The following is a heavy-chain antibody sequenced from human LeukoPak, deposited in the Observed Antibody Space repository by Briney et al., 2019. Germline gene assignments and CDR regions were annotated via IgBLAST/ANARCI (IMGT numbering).Heavy chain of an antibody. J-gene: IGHJ3*02. CDR2: INHSGTT. CDR1: GGSLSGYY. V-gene: IGHV4-34*01. CDR3: ARHKTGARGFDI. Sequence: SETLSLTCAVYGGSLSGYYWSWIRQPPGKGLEWIEEINHSGTTSYNPSLKSRVTISVDTSKNQFSLKLTSVTAADTAVFYCARHKTGARGFDIWGQGTMVTVSS. D-gene: IGHD3-10*01.